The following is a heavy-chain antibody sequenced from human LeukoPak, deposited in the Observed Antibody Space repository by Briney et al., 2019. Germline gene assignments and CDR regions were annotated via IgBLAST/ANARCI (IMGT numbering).Heavy chain of an antibody. CDR1: GFTFSSYS. J-gene: IGHJ6*02. CDR3: AREHCSSTSCYGYYYYGMDV. V-gene: IGHV3-21*01. D-gene: IGHD2-2*01. CDR2: ISSSSSYI. Sequence: GGSLRLSCAASGFTFSSYSMNWVRQAPGEGLEWVSSISSSSSYIYYADSVKGRFTISRDNAKNSLYLQMNSLRAEDTAVYYCAREHCSSTSCYGYYYYGMDVWGQGTTVTVSS.